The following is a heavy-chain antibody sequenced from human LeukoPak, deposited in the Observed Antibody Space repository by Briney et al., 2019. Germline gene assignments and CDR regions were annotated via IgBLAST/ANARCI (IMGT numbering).Heavy chain of an antibody. V-gene: IGHV1-8*01. J-gene: IGHJ5*02. CDR3: ARGSLSRGPWYGDYDFGVWFDP. CDR2: MNPNSGNT. Sequence: GASVKVSCKASGYTFTNFDINWVRQASGHGLEWVGWMNPNSGNTGYAQKFQGRVTITRNTSISTAYMELSSLRSEDTAVYYCARGSLSRGPWYGDYDFGVWFDPWGQGTLVTVSS. CDR1: GYTFTNFD. D-gene: IGHD4-17*01.